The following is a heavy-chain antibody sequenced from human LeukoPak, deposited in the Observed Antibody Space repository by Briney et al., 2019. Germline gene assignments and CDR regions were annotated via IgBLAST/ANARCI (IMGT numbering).Heavy chain of an antibody. CDR3: ARDTFEPLVIDF. CDR2: VNAESTDI. D-gene: IGHD6-13*01. J-gene: IGHJ4*02. Sequence: GGSLRLSCAASGFSFRRYAMNWVRQAPGKGLEWVAYVNAESTDILYADSVRGRFTISGDNAKNSLYLQMNSLRAEDRGVYYCARDTFEPLVIDFWGQGTLVTVSS. V-gene: IGHV3-21*05. CDR1: GFSFRRYA.